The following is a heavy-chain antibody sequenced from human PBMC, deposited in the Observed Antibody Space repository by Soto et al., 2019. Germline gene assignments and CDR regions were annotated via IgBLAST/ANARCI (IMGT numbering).Heavy chain of an antibody. Sequence: PSVKVSCKASGGTFSSYAISWVRQAPGQGLEWMGGIIPIFGTANYAQKFQGRVTITADESTSTAYMELSSLRSEDTAVYYCASRNEVWKYFDYWGQGTLVTVS. CDR2: IIPIFGTA. V-gene: IGHV1-69*13. CDR3: ASRNEVWKYFDY. D-gene: IGHD1-1*01. CDR1: GGTFSSYA. J-gene: IGHJ4*02.